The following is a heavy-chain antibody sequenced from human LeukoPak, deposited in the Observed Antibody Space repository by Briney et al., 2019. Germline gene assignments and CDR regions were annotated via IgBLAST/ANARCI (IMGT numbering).Heavy chain of an antibody. D-gene: IGHD3-22*01. V-gene: IGHV3-30*03. CDR2: ISYEGRNE. CDR3: ASTVRLDY. J-gene: IGHJ4*02. CDR1: GFTFSTYG. Sequence: GRSLRLSCAASGFTFSTYGMHWVRQAPGKGLEWVAVISYEGRNEYYAVSVKGRFTISRDNAKNSLYLQMNSLTAEDTAVYYCASTVRLDYWGQGTLVTVSS.